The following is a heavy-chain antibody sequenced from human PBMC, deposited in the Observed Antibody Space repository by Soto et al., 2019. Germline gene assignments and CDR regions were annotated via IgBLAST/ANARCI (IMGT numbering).Heavy chain of an antibody. CDR1: GFTFRNYA. D-gene: IGHD7-27*01. J-gene: IGHJ4*02. CDR2: TXYXGXXX. Sequence: PVGSQRLSCAASGFTFRNYAMHWVRQAPGKRLDWVAVTXYXGXXXYXXXSVKGRFTISRDNSASTAYMELTSLRSEDTAVYYCARDTGDGNFDFWGQGTLVTASS. CDR3: ARDTGDGNFDF. V-gene: IGHV3-30*07.